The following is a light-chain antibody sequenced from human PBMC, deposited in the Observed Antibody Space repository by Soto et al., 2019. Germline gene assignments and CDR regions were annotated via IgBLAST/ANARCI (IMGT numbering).Light chain of an antibody. V-gene: IGLV2-14*01. J-gene: IGLJ1*01. CDR2: EVS. CDR1: SSDAGGYNY. CDR3: SSYTSSSTQV. Sequence: QSALTQPASVSGSPGQSITISCTGTSSDAGGYNYVSWYQQHPGKDPKLMIYEVSNRPSGVSNRFSGSKSGNTASLTISGLQAEDEADYYCSSYTSSSTQVFGTGTKLTVL.